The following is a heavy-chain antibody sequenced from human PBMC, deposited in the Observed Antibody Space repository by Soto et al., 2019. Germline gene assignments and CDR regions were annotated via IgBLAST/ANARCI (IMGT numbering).Heavy chain of an antibody. CDR3: AREGTYYDFWSGYNTDYFDY. CDR2: IIPIFGTA. Sequence: VFCKASGGTFSSYAISWVRQAPGQGLEWMGGIIPIFGTANYAQKFQGRVTITADESTSTAYMELSSLRSEDTAVYYCAREGTYYDFWSGYNTDYFDYWGQGTLVTLSS. D-gene: IGHD3-3*01. J-gene: IGHJ4*02. V-gene: IGHV1-69*01. CDR1: GGTFSSYA.